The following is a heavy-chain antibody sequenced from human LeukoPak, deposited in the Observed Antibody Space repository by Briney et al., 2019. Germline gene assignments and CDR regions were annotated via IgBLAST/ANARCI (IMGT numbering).Heavy chain of an antibody. D-gene: IGHD6-19*01. CDR3: ARGLQENLAWLTAFSAFDI. J-gene: IGHJ3*02. V-gene: IGHV1-18*01. CDR1: GYTFTSYG. Sequence: ASVKVSCKASGYTFTSYGISWVRQAPGQGLEWMGWVSAYNGNTNYAQKLQGRVTMTRDMSTSTVYMELSSLRSEDTAVYYCARGLQENLAWLTAFSAFDIWGQGTMVTVSS. CDR2: VSAYNGNT.